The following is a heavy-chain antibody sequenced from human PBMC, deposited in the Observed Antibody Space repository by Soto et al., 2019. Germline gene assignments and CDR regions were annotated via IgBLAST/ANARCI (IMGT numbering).Heavy chain of an antibody. CDR2: ISYDGSNK. CDR1: GFTFSSYG. D-gene: IGHD6-19*01. Sequence: PGGSLRLSCAASGFTFSSYGMHWVRQAPGKGLEWVAVISYDGSNKYYADSVKGRFTISRDNSKNTLYLQMNSLRAEDTAVYYCAKDRAVALNWFDPWGQGTLVTVSS. CDR3: AKDRAVALNWFDP. J-gene: IGHJ5*02. V-gene: IGHV3-30*18.